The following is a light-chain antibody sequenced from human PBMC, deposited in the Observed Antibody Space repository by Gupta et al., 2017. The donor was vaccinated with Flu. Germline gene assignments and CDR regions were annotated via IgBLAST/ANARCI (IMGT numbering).Light chain of an antibody. J-gene: IGLJ2*01. V-gene: IGLV2-14*01. CDR2: GVS. CDR1: NSDVGGYNY. Sequence: QSALTQPASVSGSPGQSITIACTGTNSDVGGYNYVSWYQLYPGKAPRFILYGVSNRPAGVAGRFSGSKSGNTAFLTISGLQAEDEANYYCNSYTSMTTVVFGGGTKVTVL. CDR3: NSYTSMTTVV.